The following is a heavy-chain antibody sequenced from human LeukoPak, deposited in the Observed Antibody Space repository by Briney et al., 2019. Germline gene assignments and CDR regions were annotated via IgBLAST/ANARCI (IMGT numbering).Heavy chain of an antibody. J-gene: IGHJ4*02. CDR1: GGSVSNNY. CDR3: ARVSGYDWESFYDY. Sequence: SETLSLTCTVSGGSVSNNYWSWIRQPAGKGLEWIGRIYTSGSTNYNPSLKSRVTISVDTSKNQFSLKLNSVTAADTAVYYCARVSGYDWESFYDYWGQGTLVTVSS. D-gene: IGHD5-12*01. V-gene: IGHV4-4*07. CDR2: IYTSGST.